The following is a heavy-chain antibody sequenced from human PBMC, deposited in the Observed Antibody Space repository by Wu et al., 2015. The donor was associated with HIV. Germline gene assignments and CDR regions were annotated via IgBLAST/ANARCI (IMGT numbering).Heavy chain of an antibody. V-gene: IGHV1-69*12. CDR2: IVPVFHTA. Sequence: QVQMVQSGAEVKRPGSSVKVSCKAYGGDFRKHAVNWVRQAPGQGLEWLGGIVPVFHTANYAQKFQGRVTISVDGSTSTAYMELNSLTFEDTAVYYCASHEVRGSWFDPWGQGTLVTVSS. D-gene: IGHD3-16*01. J-gene: IGHJ5*02. CDR1: GGDFRKHA. CDR3: ASHEVRGSWFDP.